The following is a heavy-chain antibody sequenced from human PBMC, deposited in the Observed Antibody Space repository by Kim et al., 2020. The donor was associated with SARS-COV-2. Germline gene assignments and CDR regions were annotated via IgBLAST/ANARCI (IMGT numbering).Heavy chain of an antibody. J-gene: IGHJ4*02. D-gene: IGHD5-12*01. V-gene: IGHV3-33*06. Sequence: GGSLRLSCAASGFTFSSYGMHWVRQAPGKGLEWVAVIWYDGSNKYYADSVKGRFTISRDNSKNTLYLQMNSLRAEDTAVYYCAKGGQDSGSLDYWGQGTLVTVSS. CDR3: AKGGQDSGSLDY. CDR1: GFTFSSYG. CDR2: IWYDGSNK.